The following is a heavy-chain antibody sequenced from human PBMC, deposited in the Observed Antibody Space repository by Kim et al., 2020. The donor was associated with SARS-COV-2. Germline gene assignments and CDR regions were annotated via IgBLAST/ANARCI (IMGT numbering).Heavy chain of an antibody. CDR2: INAGNGNT. J-gene: IGHJ4*02. CDR3: ARGSSGYYGDY. V-gene: IGHV1-3*01. CDR1: GYTFTSYA. Sequence: ASVKVSCKASGYTFTSYAMHWVRQAPGQRLEWMGWINAGNGNTKYSQRFQGRVTITRDTSASTAYMELSSLRSEDTAVYYCARGSSGYYGDYWGQGTLVTVSS. D-gene: IGHD3-22*01.